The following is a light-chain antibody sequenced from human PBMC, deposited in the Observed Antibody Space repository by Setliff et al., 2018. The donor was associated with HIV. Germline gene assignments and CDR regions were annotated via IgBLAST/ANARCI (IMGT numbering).Light chain of an antibody. CDR2: DVS. CDR3: SSYTSNSPYV. J-gene: IGLJ1*01. Sequence: QSVLTQAASVSGSPGQSITMSCTGTRSDVGGYNYVSWYQQHPGKAPKLMIYDVSNRPSGVSNRFSGSKSGNTASLTISGLQAEDEADYYCSSYTSNSPYVFGTGTKVTVL. V-gene: IGLV2-14*03. CDR1: RSDVGGYNY.